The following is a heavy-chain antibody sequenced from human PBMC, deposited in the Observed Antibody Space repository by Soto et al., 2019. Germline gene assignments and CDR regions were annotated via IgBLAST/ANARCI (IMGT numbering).Heavy chain of an antibody. J-gene: IGHJ4*02. CDR2: INAGNGNT. D-gene: IGHD3-3*01. Sequence: ASVKVSCTASGDTFTSYAMHWVRRAPGQRLEWMGWINAGNGNTKYSQKFQGRVTITRDTSASTAYMELSSLGSEDTAVYYCARELRFEDYDFWSPPGYWGQGTLVTVSS. CDR3: ARELRFEDYDFWSPPGY. CDR1: GDTFTSYA. V-gene: IGHV1-3*01.